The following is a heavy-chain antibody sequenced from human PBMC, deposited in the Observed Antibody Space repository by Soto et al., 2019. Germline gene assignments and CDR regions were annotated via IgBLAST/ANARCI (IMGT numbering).Heavy chain of an antibody. J-gene: IGHJ6*01. V-gene: IGHV1-3*04. CDR1: GYTFTTYA. Sequence: QVQLVQSGAEVKKPGASVKVSCKASGYTFTTYAMHWVRQAPGERLEWMCWINTGHGNTKYSQKLQGRVTITRDTSASSASTVYMEVSSLRSKHTDIYFCARDSSAEEIFASPYYSGIVVLFQCPTLTVSS. D-gene: IGHD3-9*01. CDR2: INTGHGNT. CDR3: ARDSSAEEIFASPYYSGIVV.